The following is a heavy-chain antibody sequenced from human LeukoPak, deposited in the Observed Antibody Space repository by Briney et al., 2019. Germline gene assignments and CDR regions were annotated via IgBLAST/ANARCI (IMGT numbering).Heavy chain of an antibody. V-gene: IGHV3-43*01. CDR2: ISWDGGGT. D-gene: IGHD2-2*01. CDR3: AKGGTSFVDI. Sequence: GGSLRLSCAASGFTFDGYTMHWVRQTPGKGLEWVSLISWDGGGTKYADSVKGRFTISRDNSKNSLYLQMNSLRTEDTALYYCAKGGTSFVDIWGQGTMVTVSS. J-gene: IGHJ3*02. CDR1: GFTFDGYT.